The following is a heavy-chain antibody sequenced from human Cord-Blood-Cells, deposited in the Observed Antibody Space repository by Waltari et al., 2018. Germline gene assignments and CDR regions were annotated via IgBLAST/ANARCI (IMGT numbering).Heavy chain of an antibody. CDR3: AKWGVVPAAMGFDY. D-gene: IGHD2-2*01. J-gene: IGHJ4*02. V-gene: IGHV3-30*02. Sequence: VQLVESGGGVVQPGGSLRLSCAASGTTFSIYGMQRVREAPGKGLAWWAFLRYDGSNKYYADSVKCRFTISRDNSKNTLYLQMNSLRAEDTAVYYCAKWGVVPAAMGFDYWGQGTLVTVSS. CDR1: GTTFSIYG. CDR2: LRYDGSNK.